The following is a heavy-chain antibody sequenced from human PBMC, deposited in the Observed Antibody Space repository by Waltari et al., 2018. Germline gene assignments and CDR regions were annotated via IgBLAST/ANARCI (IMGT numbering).Heavy chain of an antibody. CDR2: IYTTGST. D-gene: IGHD1-26*01. CDR1: GGSISSHF. V-gene: IGHV4-4*07. CDR3: ARGQSTRGSYGWFDP. J-gene: IGHJ5*02. Sequence: QVQLQESGPGLVKPSETLSLTCTISGGSISSHFGSWIRQPAGKGLEWIGRIYTTGSTNFNPSLKSRVTMSIDTSKTQFSPTLSSVTAADTAVYYCARGQSTRGSYGWFDPWGQGTLVTVSS.